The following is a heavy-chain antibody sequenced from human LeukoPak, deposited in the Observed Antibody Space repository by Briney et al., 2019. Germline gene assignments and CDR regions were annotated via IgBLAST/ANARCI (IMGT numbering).Heavy chain of an antibody. CDR3: ARDGGSGWYDY. V-gene: IGHV4-4*07. CDR1: GGSIKNYY. J-gene: IGHJ4*02. Sequence: SETLSLTCTVSGGSIKNYYWNWTRQPAGKGLEWIGRIHTSGRTNYNPSLKNRLTMSVDTSKNQFSLRLTSVTAADTAVYYCARDGGSGWYDYWGQGILVTVSS. CDR2: IHTSGRT. D-gene: IGHD6-19*01.